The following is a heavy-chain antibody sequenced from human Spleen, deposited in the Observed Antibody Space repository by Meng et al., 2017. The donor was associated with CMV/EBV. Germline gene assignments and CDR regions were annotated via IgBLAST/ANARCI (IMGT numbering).Heavy chain of an antibody. D-gene: IGHD7-27*01. CDR3: ARDGDHRTYYYGMDV. CDR2: IYSDGKT. V-gene: IGHV3-53*01. CDR1: GFTFSSYW. J-gene: IGHJ6*02. Sequence: GESLKISCAASGFTFSSYWMSWVRQAPGKGLEWVSVIYSDGKTYYADSVKGRFTISRDISKNTVYLQMDSLRAEDTAVFYCARDGDHRTYYYGMDVWGQGTTVTVSS.